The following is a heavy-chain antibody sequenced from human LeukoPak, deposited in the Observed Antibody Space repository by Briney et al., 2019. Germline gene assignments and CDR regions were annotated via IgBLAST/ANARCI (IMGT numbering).Heavy chain of an antibody. V-gene: IGHV3-30*18. CDR1: GFTFSSYS. J-gene: IGHJ4*02. CDR2: ISYDGSNK. Sequence: GGSLRLSCAASGFTFSSYSMIWVRQAPGKGLEWVAVISYDGSNKYYADSVKGRFTISRDNSKNTLYLQMNSLRAEDTAVYYCAKGIIAAAGTGFDYWGQGTLVTVSS. D-gene: IGHD6-13*01. CDR3: AKGIIAAAGTGFDY.